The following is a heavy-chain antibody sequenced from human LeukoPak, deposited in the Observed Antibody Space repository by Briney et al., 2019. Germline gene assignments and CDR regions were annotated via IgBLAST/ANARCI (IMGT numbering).Heavy chain of an antibody. J-gene: IGHJ3*02. Sequence: PGGSLRLSCAASGFTFSSFAIHWVRQAPGKGLEWVAVISHDGNNQYYADSVKGRFTISRDNSKNTVYLQMNSLRPEETAVYYCAREGGIAVAGRPDAFDIWGQGTMVTVSS. V-gene: IGHV3-30*04. CDR3: AREGGIAVAGRPDAFDI. D-gene: IGHD6-19*01. CDR1: GFTFSSFA. CDR2: ISHDGNNQ.